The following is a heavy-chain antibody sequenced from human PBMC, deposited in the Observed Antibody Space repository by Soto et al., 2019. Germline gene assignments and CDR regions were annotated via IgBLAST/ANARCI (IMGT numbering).Heavy chain of an antibody. D-gene: IGHD3-22*01. J-gene: IGHJ4*02. V-gene: IGHV1-69*12. CDR2: IIPSFGTA. CDR1: GGTFSSYA. CDR3: ARTYDSSGYYYPY. Sequence: QVQLVQSGAEVKKPGSSVKVSCKASGGTFSSYAISWVRQAPGQGRDWMGGIIPSFGTANYAQKFQGRVTITADESTSTGYMELSSLRSEYTAVYYCARTYDSSGYYYPYWGQGTLVTVSS.